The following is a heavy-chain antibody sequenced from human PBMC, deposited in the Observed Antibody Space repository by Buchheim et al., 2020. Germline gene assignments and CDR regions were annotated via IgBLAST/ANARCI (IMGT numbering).Heavy chain of an antibody. CDR2: INHSGST. CDR3: ARERPWYSGSYYESYYYYGMDV. D-gene: IGHD1-26*01. V-gene: IGHV4-34*01. CDR1: GGSFSGYY. Sequence: QVQLQQWGAGLLKPSETLSLTCVVYGGSFSGYYWSWIRQPPGKGLEWIGEINHSGSTNYNPSLKSRVTISVDKSKNQFSLKLSSVTAADTAVYYCARERPWYSGSYYESYYYYGMDVWGQGTT. J-gene: IGHJ6*02.